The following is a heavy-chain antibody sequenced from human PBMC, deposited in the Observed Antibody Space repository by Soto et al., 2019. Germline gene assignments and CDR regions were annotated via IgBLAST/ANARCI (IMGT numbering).Heavy chain of an antibody. CDR2: ISYDGSNK. V-gene: IGHV3-30*18. J-gene: IGHJ6*02. Sequence: VGSLSLSCAASGFTFSSYGMHWVRQAPGKGLEWVAVISYDGSNKYYADSVKGRFTISRDNSKNTLYLQMNSLRAEDTAVYYCAKEPMIVVVTYGMDVWGQGTTVTVSS. CDR3: AKEPMIVVVTYGMDV. CDR1: GFTFSSYG. D-gene: IGHD3-22*01.